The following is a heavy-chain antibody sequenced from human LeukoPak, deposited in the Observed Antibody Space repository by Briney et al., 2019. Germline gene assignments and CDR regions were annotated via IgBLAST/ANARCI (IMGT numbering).Heavy chain of an antibody. J-gene: IGHJ4*02. CDR1: GGSFSGYY. CDR2: IYHSGST. D-gene: IGHD3-22*01. CDR3: ARDRYYYDSSGYYSPLKDY. Sequence: PSETLSLTCAVYGGSFSGYYWSWIRQPPGKGLEWIGEIYHSGSTNYNPSLKSRVTISVDKSKNQFSLKLSSVTAADTAVYYCARDRYYYDSSGYYSPLKDYWGQGTLVTVSS. V-gene: IGHV4-34*01.